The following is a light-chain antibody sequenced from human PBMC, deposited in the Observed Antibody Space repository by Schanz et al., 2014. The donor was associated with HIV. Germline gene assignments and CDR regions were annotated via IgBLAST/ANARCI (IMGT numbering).Light chain of an antibody. Sequence: QSALTQPASVSGSPGQSITISCTGTSSDVGGYNYVSWYQQHPGKAPKLMIYDVSNRPSGVSNRFSGSKSGNTASLTISGPRADDESVYYCASYTSPATFVFGTGTKLTVL. CDR2: DVS. CDR1: SSDVGGYNY. CDR3: ASYTSPATFV. V-gene: IGLV2-14*03. J-gene: IGLJ1*01.